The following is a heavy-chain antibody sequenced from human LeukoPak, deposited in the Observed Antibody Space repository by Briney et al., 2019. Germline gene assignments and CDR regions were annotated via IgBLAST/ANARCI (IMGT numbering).Heavy chain of an antibody. CDR1: GFTFSHYG. J-gene: IGHJ4*02. V-gene: IGHV3-33*01. D-gene: IGHD2-15*01. Sequence: GGSLRLSCAASGFTFSHYGMHWVRQAPDKGLEWVAIIWYDGSKEYYEDSVKGRFTISRDNSKNTLYLQMNSLRAEDTAVYYCARVTCSGGSCYVGLGIDYWGQGTLVTVSS. CDR3: ARVTCSGGSCYVGLGIDY. CDR2: IWYDGSKE.